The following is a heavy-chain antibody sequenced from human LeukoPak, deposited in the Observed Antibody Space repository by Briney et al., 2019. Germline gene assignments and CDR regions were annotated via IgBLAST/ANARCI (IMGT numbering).Heavy chain of an antibody. CDR2: INPNSGDT. CDR3: ARDYCGGDCFPDY. Sequence: ASVTVSCKASGYTFTGYYVHWVRQAPGQGLEWMGRINPNSGDTNYAQKFQGRVTMTGDTSISTAYMELSRLRSDDTAVYYCARDYCGGDCFPDYWGQGTLVTVSS. J-gene: IGHJ4*02. D-gene: IGHD2-21*02. CDR1: GYTFTGYY. V-gene: IGHV1-2*06.